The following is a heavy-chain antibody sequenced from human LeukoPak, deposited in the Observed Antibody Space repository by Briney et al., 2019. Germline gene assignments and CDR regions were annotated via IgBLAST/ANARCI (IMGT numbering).Heavy chain of an antibody. CDR3: ARLGRRGRVDY. D-gene: IGHD1-26*01. CDR2: IYYSGST. CDR1: GGSVRSDY. V-gene: IGHV4-59*08. J-gene: IGHJ4*02. Sequence: SENLSVTCSVSGGSVRSDYWGWIRQTPGKGLEWIGYIYYSGSTNYNPSLKTRVTISVDTSKNQFSLKLSSVTAADTAVYYCARLGRRGRVDYWGQGTLVTVSS.